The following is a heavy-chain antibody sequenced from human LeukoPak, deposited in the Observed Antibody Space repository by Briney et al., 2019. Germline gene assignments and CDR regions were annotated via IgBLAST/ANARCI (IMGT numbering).Heavy chain of an antibody. CDR3: ARDPQSTGTSP. Sequence: PGRSLRLSCAASGFTFSSYAMHWVRQAPGKGLEWVAVISYDGSNKYYADSVKGRFTISRDNSKNTLYLQMNSLRAEDTAVYYCARDPQSTGTSPWGQGTLVTVSS. J-gene: IGHJ5*02. V-gene: IGHV3-30-3*01. D-gene: IGHD1-1*01. CDR1: GFTFSSYA. CDR2: ISYDGSNK.